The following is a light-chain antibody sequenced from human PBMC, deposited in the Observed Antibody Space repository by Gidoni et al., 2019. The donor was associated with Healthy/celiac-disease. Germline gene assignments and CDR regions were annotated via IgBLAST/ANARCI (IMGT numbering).Light chain of an antibody. J-gene: IGKJ5*01. Sequence: DVQMTQSPSSLSASVGDRVTITCQASQDISNYVNWYQQKPGKAPKLLIYVASNLETGVPSRFSGGGSGTDFTLTISSLQPEDIATYYCQQYDNLPITFGQGTRLEIK. CDR3: QQYDNLPIT. CDR1: QDISNY. CDR2: VAS. V-gene: IGKV1-33*01.